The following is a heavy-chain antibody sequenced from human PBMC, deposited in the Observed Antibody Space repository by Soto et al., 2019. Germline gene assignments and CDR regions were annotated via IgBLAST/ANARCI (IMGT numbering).Heavy chain of an antibody. Sequence: QVQLVESGGGVVQPGRSLRLSCPASGFTFRTYSMHWVRQAPGKGLEWVAVISYDGSNKYYADSVKGRFTISRDNSKNTLYLQMNSLRSEDTAVYYCARGGYYYGSGSYYNAFDIWGQGTMVTVSS. CDR2: ISYDGSNK. CDR3: ARGGYYYGSGSYYNAFDI. CDR1: GFTFRTYS. V-gene: IGHV3-30-3*01. J-gene: IGHJ3*02. D-gene: IGHD3-10*01.